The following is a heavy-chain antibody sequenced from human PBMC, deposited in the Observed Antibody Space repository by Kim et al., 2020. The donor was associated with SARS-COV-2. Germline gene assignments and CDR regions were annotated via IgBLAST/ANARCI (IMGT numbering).Heavy chain of an antibody. CDR1: GFTFTTYW. CDR2: IKQDGSET. Sequence: GGSLRLSCVASGFTFTTYWMSWVRQAPGRGLEWVANIKQDGSETYYVDSVKGRFTISRDNAKNSLYLQMNSLRAEDTAVYYCVRVHLPSKFDHWGQGTLV. V-gene: IGHV3-7*01. J-gene: IGHJ4*02. CDR3: VRVHLPSKFDH.